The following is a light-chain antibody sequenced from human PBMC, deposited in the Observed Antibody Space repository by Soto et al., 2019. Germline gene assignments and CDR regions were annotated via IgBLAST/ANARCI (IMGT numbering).Light chain of an antibody. J-gene: IGKJ3*01. V-gene: IGKV3-20*01. CDR3: QQYGSSPFT. Sequence: EIVLTQSPGTLSLSPGERATLSCRASQTVSSSYLAWYQHKPGQAPRLLIYGASSRATGIPDRFSGSGSGTDFTLTISRLGPEDFAVYYCQQYGSSPFTFGPGTKVDIK. CDR2: GAS. CDR1: QTVSSSY.